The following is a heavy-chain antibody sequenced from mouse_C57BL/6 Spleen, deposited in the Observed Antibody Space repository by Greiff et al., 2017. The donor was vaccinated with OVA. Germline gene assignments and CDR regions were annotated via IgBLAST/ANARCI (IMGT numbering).Heavy chain of an antibody. D-gene: IGHD2-3*01. CDR2: IDPSDSYT. J-gene: IGHJ3*01. CDR1: GYTFTSYW. CDR3: AISMPFYDGYYGFAY. V-gene: IGHV1-59*01. Sequence: QVQLQQPGAELVRPGTSVKLSCKASGYTFTSYWMHWVKQRPGQGLEWIGVIDPSDSYTNYNQKFKGKATLTVDTSSSTAYMQLSSLTSEDSAFYYCAISMPFYDGYYGFAYWGQGTLVTVSA.